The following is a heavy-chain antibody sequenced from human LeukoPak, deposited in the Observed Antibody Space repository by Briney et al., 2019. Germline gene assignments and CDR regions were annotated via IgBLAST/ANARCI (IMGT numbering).Heavy chain of an antibody. V-gene: IGHV3-23*01. CDR2: ISGSGYST. CDR1: GFSFSTYA. Sequence: GGSLRLSCAASGFSFSTYAMSWVRQAPGKGLEWVSVISGSGYSTYYADSVKGRFTISRDNPKNTLYVQVNSLRVEDTAVYYCARYYGSGRGYYGMDVWGQGTTVTVSS. D-gene: IGHD3-10*01. CDR3: ARYYGSGRGYYGMDV. J-gene: IGHJ6*02.